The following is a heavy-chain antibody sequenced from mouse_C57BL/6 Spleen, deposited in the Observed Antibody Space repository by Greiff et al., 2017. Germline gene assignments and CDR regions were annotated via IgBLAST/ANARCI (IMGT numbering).Heavy chain of an antibody. CDR2: IRNKANGYTT. CDR3: ARDIGYSFDY. V-gene: IGHV7-3*01. D-gene: IGHD2-2*01. CDR1: GFTFTDYY. Sequence: EVQRVESGGGLVQPGGSLSLSCAASGFTFTDYYMSWVRQPPGKALEWLGFIRNKANGYTTEYSASVKGRFTISRDNSQSILYLQMNALRAEDSATYYCARDIGYSFDYWGQGTTLTVSS. J-gene: IGHJ2*01.